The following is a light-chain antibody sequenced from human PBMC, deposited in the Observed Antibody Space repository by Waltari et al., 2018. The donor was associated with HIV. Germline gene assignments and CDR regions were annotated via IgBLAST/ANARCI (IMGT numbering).Light chain of an antibody. J-gene: IGLJ1*01. Sequence: QSVLTQPPSASGTPGQRVSVPCSGGTSNIRTNTVNWYQHLPGTAPKLLIYSNNQRPSGVPARFSGSRSGTSASLAISGLQSEDEADYYCAVWDDSLKGRVFGTGTKVTVL. CDR3: AVWDDSLKGRV. CDR2: SNN. V-gene: IGLV1-44*01. CDR1: TSNIRTNT.